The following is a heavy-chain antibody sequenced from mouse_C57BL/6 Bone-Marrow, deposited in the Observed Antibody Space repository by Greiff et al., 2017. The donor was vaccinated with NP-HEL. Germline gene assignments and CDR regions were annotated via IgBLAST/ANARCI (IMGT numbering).Heavy chain of an antibody. V-gene: IGHV5-4*01. CDR2: ISDGGSYT. D-gene: IGHD2-4*01. J-gene: IGHJ2*01. CDR1: GFTFSSYA. CDR3: AREDYETDY. Sequence: EVQVVESGGGLVKPGGSLKLSCAASGFTFSSYAMSWVRQTPEKRLEWVATISDGGSYTYYPDNVKGRFTISRDNAKNNLYLQMSHLKSEDTAMYYCAREDYETDYWGQGTTLTVSS.